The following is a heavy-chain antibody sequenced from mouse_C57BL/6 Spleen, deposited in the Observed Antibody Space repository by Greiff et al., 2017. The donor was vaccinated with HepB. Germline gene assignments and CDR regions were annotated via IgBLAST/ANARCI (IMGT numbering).Heavy chain of an antibody. CDR3: AREENDYDGGAWFAY. V-gene: IGHV1-81*01. CDR2: IYPRSGNT. Sequence: VQLQQSGAELARPGASVKLSCKASGYTFTSYGISWVKQRTGQGLEWIGEIYPRSGNTYYNEKFKGKAKLTADKSARTAYMELRSLTSEDSAVYFCAREENDYDGGAWFAYWGQGTLVTVSA. CDR1: GYTFTSYG. J-gene: IGHJ3*01. D-gene: IGHD2-4*01.